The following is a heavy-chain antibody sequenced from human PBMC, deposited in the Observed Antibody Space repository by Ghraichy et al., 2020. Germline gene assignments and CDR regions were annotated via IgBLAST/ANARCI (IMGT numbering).Heavy chain of an antibody. Sequence: GESLNISCAASGFTFSSYSMNWVRQAPGKGLEWVSSISSSSSYIYYADSVKGRFTISRDNAKNSLYLQMNSLRAEDTAVYYCAKTYYDFWSGALGAKNYYYYYMDVWGKGTTVTVSS. CDR1: GFTFSSYS. D-gene: IGHD3-3*01. J-gene: IGHJ6*03. V-gene: IGHV3-21*01. CDR2: ISSSSSYI. CDR3: AKTYYDFWSGALGAKNYYYYYMDV.